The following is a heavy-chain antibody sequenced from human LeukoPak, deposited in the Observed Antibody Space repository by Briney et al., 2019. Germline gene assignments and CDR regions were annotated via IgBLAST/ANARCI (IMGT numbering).Heavy chain of an antibody. CDR1: GFTFSSYS. J-gene: IGHJ4*02. CDR2: ISSSSSYI. CDR3: ARDSPLIVGATPPDY. Sequence: PGGSLRLSCAASGFTFSSYSMNWVRQAPGKGLEWVSSISSSSSYIYYADSVKGRFTISRDNAKNSLYLQMNSLRAEDTAVYYCARDSPLIVGATPPDYWGQGTLVTVSS. V-gene: IGHV3-21*01. D-gene: IGHD1-26*01.